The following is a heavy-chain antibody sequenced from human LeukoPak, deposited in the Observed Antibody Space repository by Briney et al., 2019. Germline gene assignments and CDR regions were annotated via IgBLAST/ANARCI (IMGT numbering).Heavy chain of an antibody. CDR1: GFIFSSYA. V-gene: IGHV3-48*04. Sequence: PGGSLRLSCAASGFIFSSYAMSWVRQAPGKGLERVTYINTGGSIIYYADSVKGRFTISRDNAKNSLFLQMNSLRVEDTALYYCARGSFYGGNSAFDNWGQGTLVTVSS. J-gene: IGHJ4*02. CDR3: ARGSFYGGNSAFDN. D-gene: IGHD4-23*01. CDR2: INTGGSII.